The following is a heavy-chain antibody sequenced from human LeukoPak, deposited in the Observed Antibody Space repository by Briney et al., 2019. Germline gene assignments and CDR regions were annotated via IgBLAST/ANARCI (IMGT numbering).Heavy chain of an antibody. CDR1: GGTFSSYA. Sequence: SVKVSCKASGGTFSSYAISWVRQAPGQGLEWMGGIIPIFGTANYAQKFQGRVTITADKSTSTAYMELSSLRSEDTAVYYCARDSGYCSDGSCYQGDWGQGTLVTVSS. CDR2: IIPIFGTA. CDR3: ARDSGYCSDGSCYQGD. V-gene: IGHV1-69*06. D-gene: IGHD2-15*01. J-gene: IGHJ4*02.